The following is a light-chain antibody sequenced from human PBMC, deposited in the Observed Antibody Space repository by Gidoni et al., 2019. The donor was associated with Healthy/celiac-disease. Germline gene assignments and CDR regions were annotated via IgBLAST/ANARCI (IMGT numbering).Light chain of an antibody. CDR1: QSVSSY. J-gene: IGKJ2*01. CDR2: DAS. V-gene: IGKV3-11*01. Sequence: EIVLTQSPATLSLSPGERATLSCRASQSVSSYLACYQQKPGQAPRLLIYDASNRATGIPARFSGSGSGTDFTLTISSLEPEDFAVYYCQQRGYTFGQGTKLEIK. CDR3: QQRGYT.